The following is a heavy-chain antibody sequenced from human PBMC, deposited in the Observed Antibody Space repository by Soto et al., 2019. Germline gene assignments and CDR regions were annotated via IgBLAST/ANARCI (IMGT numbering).Heavy chain of an antibody. CDR2: ISSYNGNT. V-gene: IGHV1-18*01. CDR3: TRDPKSGSGYYFAGLGDF. CDR1: GYTFTNFG. Sequence: QVQLVQSGAEVKKPGASVNVSCKTSGYTFTNFGLSWVRQAPGQGLEWMGWISSYNGNTLYAQKLQGRVTMTTDTSQRTCYMYLKSLTSHHTAMYYCTRDPKSGSGYYFAGLGDFWGQGTMVSVS. J-gene: IGHJ3*01. D-gene: IGHD3-22*01.